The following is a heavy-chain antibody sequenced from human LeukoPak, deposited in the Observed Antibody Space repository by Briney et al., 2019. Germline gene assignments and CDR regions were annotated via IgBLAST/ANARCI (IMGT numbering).Heavy chain of an antibody. Sequence: PSETLSLTCTVSGGSISSGGYYWSWIRQPPGKGLEWIGSIYYSGSTYYNPSLKSRVTISVDTSKNQFSLKLSSVTAADTAVYYCARGLRDGYNYTPFDYWGQGTLVTVSS. D-gene: IGHD5-24*01. V-gene: IGHV4-39*07. CDR3: ARGLRDGYNYTPFDY. J-gene: IGHJ4*02. CDR2: IYYSGST. CDR1: GGSISSGGYY.